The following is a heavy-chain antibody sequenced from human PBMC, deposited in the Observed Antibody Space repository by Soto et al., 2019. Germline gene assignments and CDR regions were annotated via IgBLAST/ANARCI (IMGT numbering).Heavy chain of an antibody. CDR1: SGSFSGYY. D-gene: IGHD6-6*01. CDR3: ARAPKVSGSSQTRPDF. Sequence: SATRSLTCSIYSGSFSGYYWSWIRHPPGKGLEWIGEISQSGNTNYSPSLKSRVSISIDTSKKQFSLNLASVSAADTAVYYCARAPKVSGSSQTRPDFWGQGTLVTVSS. CDR2: ISQSGNT. J-gene: IGHJ4*02. V-gene: IGHV4-34*01.